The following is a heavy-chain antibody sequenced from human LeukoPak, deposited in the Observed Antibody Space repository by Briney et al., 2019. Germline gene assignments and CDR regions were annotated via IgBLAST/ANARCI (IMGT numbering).Heavy chain of an antibody. J-gene: IGHJ4*02. V-gene: IGHV4-59*01. CDR2: IYYSGST. CDR3: ASEDYYDSSGYHY. CDR1: GGSISNYY. D-gene: IGHD3-22*01. Sequence: SETLSLTCTVSGGSISNYYWSWIRQPPGKGLEWIGYIYYSGSTNYNLSLKSRVTISVDTSKNQFSLKLSSVTAADTAVYYCASEDYYDSSGYHYWGQGTLVTVSS.